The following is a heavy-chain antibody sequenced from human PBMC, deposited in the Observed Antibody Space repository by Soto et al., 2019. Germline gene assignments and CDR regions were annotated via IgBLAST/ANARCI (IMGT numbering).Heavy chain of an antibody. Sequence: ASVKVSCKASGYTFTSYYMHWVRQAPGQGLEWMGIINPSGGSTSYAQKFQGRVTMTRDTSTSTVYMELSSLRSEDTAVYYCASENPTYYYDSSGYRSYGMDVWGRGTTVTVSS. CDR1: GYTFTSYY. CDR2: INPSGGST. CDR3: ASENPTYYYDSSGYRSYGMDV. D-gene: IGHD3-22*01. J-gene: IGHJ6*02. V-gene: IGHV1-46*01.